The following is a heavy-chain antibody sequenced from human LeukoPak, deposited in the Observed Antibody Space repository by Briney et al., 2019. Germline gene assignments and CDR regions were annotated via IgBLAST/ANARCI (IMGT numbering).Heavy chain of an antibody. J-gene: IGHJ3*02. CDR1: GDSISSGDYY. D-gene: IGHD3-22*01. Sequence: ASETLSLTCTVSGDSISSGDYYWSWIRQPAGKGLEWIGRISSSGSTNYNPSLKSRVTISVDTSKNQFSLKLSSVTAADTAVYFCARGPYSYDGSGAFDIWGQGTMVTVSS. CDR2: ISSSGST. CDR3: ARGPYSYDGSGAFDI. V-gene: IGHV4-61*02.